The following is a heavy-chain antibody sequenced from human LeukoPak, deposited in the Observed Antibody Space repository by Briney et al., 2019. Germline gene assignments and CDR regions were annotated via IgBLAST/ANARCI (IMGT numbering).Heavy chain of an antibody. CDR1: GFTFSSYE. CDR3: ARDYGDYYYYYYYMDV. V-gene: IGHV3-48*01. D-gene: IGHD4-17*01. J-gene: IGHJ6*03. Sequence: GGSLRLSCAASGFTFSSYEMNWVRQAPGKVLEWVSYISSSSSTIYYADSVKGRFTISRDNAKNSLYLQMNSLRAEDTAVYYCARDYGDYYYYYYYMDVWGKGTTVTVSS. CDR2: ISSSSSTI.